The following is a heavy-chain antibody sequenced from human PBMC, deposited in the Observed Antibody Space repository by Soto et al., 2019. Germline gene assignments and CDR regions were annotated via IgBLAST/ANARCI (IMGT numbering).Heavy chain of an antibody. CDR3: ARLRFLESQNYYYGMDV. Sequence: ASVKVSCKASGYTFTGYYMHWVRQAPGQGLEWMGWINPNSGGTNYAQKFQGRVTMTRDTSISTAYMELSRLRSDDTAVYYCARLRFLESQNYYYGMDVWGQGTTVTVS. CDR2: INPNSGGT. J-gene: IGHJ6*02. CDR1: GYTFTGYY. V-gene: IGHV1-2*02. D-gene: IGHD3-3*01.